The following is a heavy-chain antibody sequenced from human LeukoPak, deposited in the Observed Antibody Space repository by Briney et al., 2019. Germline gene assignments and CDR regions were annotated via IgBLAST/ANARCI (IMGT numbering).Heavy chain of an antibody. CDR1: GGTFSSYA. Sequence: GASVKVSCKASGGTFSSYAISWVRQAPGQGLEWRGGIIPIFGTANYAQKFQGRVTITADESTSTAYMELSSLRSEDTAVYYCARRGLGYCSSTSCPMYYYYMDVWGKGTTVTVSS. J-gene: IGHJ6*03. D-gene: IGHD2-2*01. V-gene: IGHV1-69*01. CDR3: ARRGLGYCSSTSCPMYYYYMDV. CDR2: IIPIFGTA.